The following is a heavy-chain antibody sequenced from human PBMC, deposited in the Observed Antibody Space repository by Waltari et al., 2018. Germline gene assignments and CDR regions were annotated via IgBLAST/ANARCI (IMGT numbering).Heavy chain of an antibody. CDR2: FYYRVRT. CDR3: ATREDYGGNLRYFDY. J-gene: IGHJ4*02. CDR1: GGSISSSSYY. Sequence: QLQLQESGPGLVKPSETLSLTCTFSGGSISSSSYYWGWIRQPPGKGLEWSGSFYYRVRTYYTPSLKSLVPISGDTSKTQFSLKRSPVTAADTAVYYCATREDYGGNLRYFDYCGQGTLVTVSS. V-gene: IGHV4-39*01. D-gene: IGHD4-17*01.